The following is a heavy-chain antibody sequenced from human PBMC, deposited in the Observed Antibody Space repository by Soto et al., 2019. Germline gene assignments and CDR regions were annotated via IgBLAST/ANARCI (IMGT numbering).Heavy chain of an antibody. J-gene: IGHJ4*02. CDR3: ARGFGTFPD. CDR1: GGSISSGGYY. Sequence: LCGGSISSGGYYWSWIRQHAGKGLEWIGYIYYNGDTYYNPSLKSRVTISMDTSKNQFSLKLTSMTAADTAVYYCARGFGTFPDWGQGTLVTVSS. D-gene: IGHD3-16*01. CDR2: IYYNGDT. V-gene: IGHV4-31*02.